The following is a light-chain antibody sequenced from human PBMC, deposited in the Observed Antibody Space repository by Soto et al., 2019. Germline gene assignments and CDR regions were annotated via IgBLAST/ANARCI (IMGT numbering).Light chain of an antibody. CDR1: QSVRSN. Sequence: EIVMTQSPATLSVSPGERATLSCRSSQSVRSNLAWYQQKPGQAPRLLIYGASTRATGIPARFSGSGSGTEFTLTISSLQSEDFAVYYCQQYNNWPQTFGQGTKVEIE. CDR2: GAS. CDR3: QQYNNWPQT. V-gene: IGKV3-15*01. J-gene: IGKJ1*01.